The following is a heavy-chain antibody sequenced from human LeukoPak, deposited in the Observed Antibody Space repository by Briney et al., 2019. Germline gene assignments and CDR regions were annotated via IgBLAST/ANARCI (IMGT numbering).Heavy chain of an antibody. Sequence: GGSLRLSCAASGFTFSTYSMNWVRQAPGKGLEWVSFISSSSSYIYYADSVKGRFTISRDNAKNSLYLQMNSLRAEDTAVYYCARAGDIIVVPAALDYWGQGTLVTVSS. CDR1: GFTFSTYS. J-gene: IGHJ4*02. CDR2: ISSSSSYI. D-gene: IGHD2-2*01. V-gene: IGHV3-21*01. CDR3: ARAGDIIVVPAALDY.